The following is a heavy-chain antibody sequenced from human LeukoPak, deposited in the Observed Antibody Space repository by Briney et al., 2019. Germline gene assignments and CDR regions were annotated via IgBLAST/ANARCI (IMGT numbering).Heavy chain of an antibody. D-gene: IGHD5-24*01. Sequence: SETLSLTCTVSGGSLSSGGYYWSWVRQHPGTGLEWIGYIYYSGSTYYNPSLKSQVTISVDTSKNQFSLKLSSVTAADTAVYYCARGSRDGYNRAYYYYGMDVWGQGTTVTVSS. CDR2: IYYSGST. CDR3: ARGSRDGYNRAYYYYGMDV. CDR1: GGSLSSGGYY. V-gene: IGHV4-31*01. J-gene: IGHJ6*02.